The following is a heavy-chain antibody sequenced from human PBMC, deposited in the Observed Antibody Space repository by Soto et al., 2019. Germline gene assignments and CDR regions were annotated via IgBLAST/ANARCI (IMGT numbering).Heavy chain of an antibody. CDR1: GGSVSGYD. D-gene: IGHD3-3*01. J-gene: IGHJ6*02. CDR3: ARAIGDITIFGVAIKNHYYYYGMDV. V-gene: IGHV4-34*01. Sequence: PSCSLSLSCAVCGGSVSGYDWSWIRKPPGKGLEWIGEINHSGSTNYNPSLKSRVTISVDTSKNQFSLKLSSVTAADTAVYYCARAIGDITIFGVAIKNHYYYYGMDVWGQGTTVTVSS. CDR2: INHSGST.